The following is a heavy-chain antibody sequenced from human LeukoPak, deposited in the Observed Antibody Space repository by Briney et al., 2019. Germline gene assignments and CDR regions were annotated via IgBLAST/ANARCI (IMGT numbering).Heavy chain of an antibody. V-gene: IGHV1-2*02. CDR1: GYTFTGYY. CDR2: INPSSGGT. Sequence: ASVKVSCKASGYTFTGYYMHWVRQAPGQGLEWRGWINPSSGGTNYAQKFQGRVTMTRDTSISTAYMELSRLRSDDTAIYYCARDVGEYCSSVSCYASDYWGQGTLVTVSS. J-gene: IGHJ4*02. CDR3: ARDVGEYCSSVSCYASDY. D-gene: IGHD2-2*01.